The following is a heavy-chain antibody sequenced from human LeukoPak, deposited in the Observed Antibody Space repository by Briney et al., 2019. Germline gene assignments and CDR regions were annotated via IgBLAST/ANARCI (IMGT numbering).Heavy chain of an antibody. CDR3: ARGGIGATIGDALDI. CDR2: IIPIFGTT. J-gene: IGHJ3*02. Sequence: AVTVSFKASGGTFTIYAISWGRQAPGQGRGWMGGIIPIFGTTNYAQKFQGRVTMTADKSTCTAYMELSSLISEDTAVYYCARGGIGATIGDALDIWGQGTMVTVSS. V-gene: IGHV1-69*06. D-gene: IGHD5-12*01. CDR1: GGTFTIYA.